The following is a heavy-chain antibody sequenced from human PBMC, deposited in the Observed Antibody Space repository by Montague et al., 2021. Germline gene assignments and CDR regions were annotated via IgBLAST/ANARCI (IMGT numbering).Heavy chain of an antibody. CDR2: ILHTGST. CDR1: GGSIRSINW. D-gene: IGHD2-2*03. CDR3: ARDNGYCNITSCSPLTY. Sequence: SETLSLTCAVSGGSIRSINWWSWVRQPPGKGLEWIGEILHTGSTNYNPSLKSRVTISVDKSKNQFSLKLSSVTAADTAVYYCARDNGYCNITSCSPLTYWGQGTLVTVSS. J-gene: IGHJ4*02. V-gene: IGHV4-4*02.